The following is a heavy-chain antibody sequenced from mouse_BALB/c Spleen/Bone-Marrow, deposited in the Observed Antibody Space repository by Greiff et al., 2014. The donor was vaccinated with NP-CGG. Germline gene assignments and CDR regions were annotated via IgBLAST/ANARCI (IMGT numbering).Heavy chain of an antibody. Sequence: VHLVESGAELVRPGVSVKISCKGSGYTFTDYAMHWVKQSHAKSLEWIGVISTYYGDASYNQKFKGKATMTVDKSSSTADMELARLTSEDSAIYYCARDAMDYWGQGTSVTVSS. V-gene: IGHV1S137*01. CDR2: ISTYYGDA. CDR3: ARDAMDY. CDR1: GYTFTDYA. J-gene: IGHJ4*01.